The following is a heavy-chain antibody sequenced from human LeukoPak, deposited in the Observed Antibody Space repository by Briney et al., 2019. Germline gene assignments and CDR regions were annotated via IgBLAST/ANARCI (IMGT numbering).Heavy chain of an antibody. J-gene: IGHJ4*02. V-gene: IGHV3-21*01. CDR1: GFTFSSYS. CDR2: ISSSSSYI. CDR3: ARVGMTTVTLAPSDY. D-gene: IGHD4-17*01. Sequence: PGGSLRLSCAASGFTFSSYSMNWVRQAPGKGLEWVPSISSSSSYIYYADSVKGRFTISRDNAKNSLYLQMNSLRAEDTAVYYCARVGMTTVTLAPSDYWGQGTLVTVSS.